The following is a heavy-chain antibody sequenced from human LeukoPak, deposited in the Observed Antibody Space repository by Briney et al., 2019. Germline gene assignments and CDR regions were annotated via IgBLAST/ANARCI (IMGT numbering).Heavy chain of an antibody. D-gene: IGHD1-1*01. CDR3: AKPVDGASVQRYFQH. V-gene: IGHV3-23*01. CDR1: GFTISRYA. J-gene: IGHJ1*01. Sequence: GGSLRLSCAASGFTISRYAMSWVRQAPGKGLEWVSAISGGGDNTYYADSVRGRFTISRDNSKNTLFLQMNSLRAEDTAIYYCAKPVDGASVQRYFQHWGQGTLVTVSS. CDR2: ISGGGDNT.